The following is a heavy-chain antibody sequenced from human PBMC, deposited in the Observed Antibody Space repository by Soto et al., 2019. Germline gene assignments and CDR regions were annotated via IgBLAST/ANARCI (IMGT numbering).Heavy chain of an antibody. CDR1: GLTISNAW. CDR3: TTGSVEGV. D-gene: IGHD2-15*01. CDR2: IKTNTEGGTT. J-gene: IGHJ6*02. Sequence: EVQLVDSGGGFIYPGGSLRLSCAASGLTISNAWMNWVRQAPGKGLEWVGRIKTNTEGGTTDYAAAVKGRFTVSRDDSKNTLYLQMNSLKTEDTAVYYCTTGSVEGVWGQGTMVTLSS. V-gene: IGHV3-15*07.